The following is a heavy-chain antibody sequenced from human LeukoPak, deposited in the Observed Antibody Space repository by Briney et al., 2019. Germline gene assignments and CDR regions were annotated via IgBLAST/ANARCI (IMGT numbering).Heavy chain of an antibody. CDR2: IYTSGST. Sequence: SQTLSLTCTVSGGSISSGGYYWSWIRQPPGKGLEWIGYIYTSGSTNYNPSLKSRVTISVDTSKNQFSLKLSSVTAADTAVYYCARERGDTYYYDSSGYYFDYWGQGTLVTVSS. CDR3: ARERGDTYYYDSSGYYFDY. D-gene: IGHD3-22*01. CDR1: GGSISSGGYY. J-gene: IGHJ4*02. V-gene: IGHV4-61*09.